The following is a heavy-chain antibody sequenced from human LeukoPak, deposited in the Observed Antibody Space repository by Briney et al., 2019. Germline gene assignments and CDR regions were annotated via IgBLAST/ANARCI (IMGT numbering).Heavy chain of an antibody. CDR1: GYSFTSYW. J-gene: IGHJ4*02. CDR2: IYPGDSDT. Sequence: GESLKISCKGSGYSFTSYWIAWVRQMPGKGLEWMGVIYPGDSDTRYSPSFQGQVTISVDKSISTAYLQWSSLKASDTAMYYCATYSGSSSFDYWGRGTLVTVSS. CDR3: ATYSGSSSFDY. D-gene: IGHD1-26*01. V-gene: IGHV5-51*01.